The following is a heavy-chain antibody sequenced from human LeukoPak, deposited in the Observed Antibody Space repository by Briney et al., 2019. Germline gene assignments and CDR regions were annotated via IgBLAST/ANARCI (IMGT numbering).Heavy chain of an antibody. D-gene: IGHD4/OR15-4a*01. CDR1: GFTFSSYW. Sequence: GGSLRLSCAASGFTFSSYWMSWVRQAPGKGLEWVANIKQDGSEKYYVDSVKGRFTISRDNAKNSLYLQMNSLRAEDTAVYCCARDLTTKAGVMDVWGQGTTVTVSS. CDR2: IKQDGSEK. V-gene: IGHV3-7*01. J-gene: IGHJ6*02. CDR3: ARDLTTKAGVMDV.